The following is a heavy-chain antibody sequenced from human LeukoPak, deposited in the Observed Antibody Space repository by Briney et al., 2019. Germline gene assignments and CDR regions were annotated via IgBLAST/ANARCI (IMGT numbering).Heavy chain of an antibody. Sequence: GASVKVSCKASGCTFTGYYMHWVRQAPGQGLEWMGRINPNSGGTNYAQKFQGRVTMTRDTSISTAYMELSRLRSDDTAVYYCALYSGSYGRYIFDYWGQGTLVTVSS. CDR2: INPNSGGT. CDR1: GCTFTGYY. CDR3: ALYSGSYGRYIFDY. D-gene: IGHD3-10*01. V-gene: IGHV1-2*06. J-gene: IGHJ4*02.